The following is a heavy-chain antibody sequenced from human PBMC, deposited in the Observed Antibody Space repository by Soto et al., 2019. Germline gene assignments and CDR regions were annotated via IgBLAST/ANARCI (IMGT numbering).Heavy chain of an antibody. Sequence: QVQLVQSGAEVKKPGASVKVSCKASGYTFTSYGINWVRQATGQGLEWVGWMNPNSGDTDYAQKFQGRVNMTGDTSIPTVYMELSILRSEDTSVYYCAKEAAYYYYGMDVWGQGTTVTVSS. CDR2: MNPNSGDT. V-gene: IGHV1-8*01. CDR1: GYTFTSYG. CDR3: AKEAAYYYYGMDV. J-gene: IGHJ6*02. D-gene: IGHD2-15*01.